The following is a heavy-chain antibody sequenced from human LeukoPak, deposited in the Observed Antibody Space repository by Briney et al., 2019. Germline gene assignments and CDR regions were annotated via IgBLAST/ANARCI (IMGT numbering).Heavy chain of an antibody. J-gene: IGHJ4*02. V-gene: IGHV5-51*01. CDR3: AREGGSSSWPDY. CDR2: IYPGDSDT. D-gene: IGHD2-2*01. Sequence: GESLKISWQGSGYRFTTYWIGWVRQMPGKGLEWMGIIYPGDSDTRYSPSFQGQVTISADKSISTAYLQWSSLEASDTAMYYCAREGGSSSWPDYWGQGTLVTVSS. CDR1: GYRFTTYW.